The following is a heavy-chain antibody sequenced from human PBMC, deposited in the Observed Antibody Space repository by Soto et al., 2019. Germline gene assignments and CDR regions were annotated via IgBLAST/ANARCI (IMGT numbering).Heavy chain of an antibody. CDR2: INIGSTYT. J-gene: IGHJ4*02. Sequence: GGSLRLSCAASGFTFSDYYMSWIRQAPGKGLEWISYINIGSTYTNYADSVKGRFTTSRDNAKNSLYLQMNSLTAEDTAVYYCARDMNSGTYHDNWGQGTLVTV. D-gene: IGHD1-26*01. CDR1: GFTFSDYY. V-gene: IGHV3-11*06. CDR3: ARDMNSGTYHDN.